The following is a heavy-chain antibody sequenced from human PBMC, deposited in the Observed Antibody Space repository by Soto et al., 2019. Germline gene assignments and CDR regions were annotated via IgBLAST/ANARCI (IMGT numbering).Heavy chain of an antibody. CDR3: ARDLHGDPYY. D-gene: IGHD4-17*01. Sequence: ASVKVSCKASGGTFSNHIITWVRQAPGQGLEWMGRIIAMHDKTNYAQKLQGRVTMTTDTSTSTAYMELRSLRSDDTAVYYCARDLHGDPYYWGQGTLVTVSS. CDR2: IIAMHDKT. J-gene: IGHJ4*02. V-gene: IGHV1-18*01. CDR1: GGTFSNHI.